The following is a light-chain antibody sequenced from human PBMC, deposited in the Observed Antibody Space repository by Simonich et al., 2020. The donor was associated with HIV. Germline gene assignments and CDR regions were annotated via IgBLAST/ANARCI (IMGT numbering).Light chain of an antibody. J-gene: IGKJ1*01. CDR1: QDINKW. CDR2: AAS. CDR3: QQADSFPWT. Sequence: DIQMTQSPYSVSASVEDRVTITCRASQDINKWVAWYQQTPGKAPKLLIYAASSLQSGVPSRFSGSGSGTDFTLTISSLQPEDFATYYCQQADSFPWTFGQGTKVEIK. V-gene: IGKV1-12*01.